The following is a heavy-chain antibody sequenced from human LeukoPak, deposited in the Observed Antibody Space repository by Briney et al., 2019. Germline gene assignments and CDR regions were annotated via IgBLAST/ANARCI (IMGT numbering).Heavy chain of an antibody. CDR3: AGSRWRVGGELLMPETFDY. D-gene: IGHD2-8*01. CDR2: FDPEDGET. CDR1: GYTLTELS. Sequence: ASVKVSCKVSGYTLTELSMHWVRQAPGKGLEWMGGFDPEDGETIYAQKFQGRVTITTDESTSTAYMELSSLRSEDTAVYYCAGSRWRVGGELLMPETFDYWGQGTLVTVSS. V-gene: IGHV1-24*01. J-gene: IGHJ4*02.